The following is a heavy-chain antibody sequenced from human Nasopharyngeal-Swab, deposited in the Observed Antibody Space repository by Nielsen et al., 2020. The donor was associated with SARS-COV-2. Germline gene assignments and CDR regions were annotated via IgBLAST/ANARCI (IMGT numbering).Heavy chain of an antibody. J-gene: IGHJ4*02. Sequence: WVRQAPGQGLEGMGLINPSGGGTSYAQKFQRRVTMTRDTSTSTVYMELSSLTSEDTAVYYCARDLKVAAGSQFDYWGQGTLVTVSS. CDR3: ARDLKVAAGSQFDY. D-gene: IGHD6-13*01. CDR2: INPSGGGT. V-gene: IGHV1-46*01.